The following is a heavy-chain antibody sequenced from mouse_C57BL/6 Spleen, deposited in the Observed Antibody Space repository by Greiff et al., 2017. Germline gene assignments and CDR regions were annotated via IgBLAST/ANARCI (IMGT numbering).Heavy chain of an antibody. J-gene: IGHJ4*01. V-gene: IGHV5-12*01. CDR3: SYYAMDY. CDR2: ISNGGGST. Sequence: EVMLVESGGGLVQPGGSLKLSCAASGFTFSDYYMYWVRQTPEKRLEWVAYISNGGGSTYYTDSVKGRFTISRDNAKNTLYLQMSRLKSEDTAMYYGSYYAMDYWGQGTSVTVSS. CDR1: GFTFSDYY.